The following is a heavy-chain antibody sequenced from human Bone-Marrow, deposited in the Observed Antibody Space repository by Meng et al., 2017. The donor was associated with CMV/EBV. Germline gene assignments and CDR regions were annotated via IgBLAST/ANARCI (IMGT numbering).Heavy chain of an antibody. Sequence: GGSLRLSCAASAFTFSDHYMDWVRQAPGKGLEWVARIKNKANSYSIDYAASVKGRFTISRDDSKNTLYLQMNSLKTDDTAVYYCTMDYTRIFGMDVWGQGTTVPVSS. CDR3: TMDYTRIFGMDV. J-gene: IGHJ6*02. CDR2: IKNKANSYSI. D-gene: IGHD4-11*01. CDR1: AFTFSDHY. V-gene: IGHV3-72*01.